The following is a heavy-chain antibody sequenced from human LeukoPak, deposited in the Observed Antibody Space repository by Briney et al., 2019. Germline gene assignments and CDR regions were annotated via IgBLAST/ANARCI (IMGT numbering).Heavy chain of an antibody. CDR1: GFTFSSYG. V-gene: IGHV3-21*01. J-gene: IGHJ4*02. CDR2: ISSSSSYI. D-gene: IGHD4-23*01. Sequence: PGGSLRLSCAASGFTFSSYGMSWVRQAPGKGLEWVSSISSSSSYIYYADSLKGRFTISRDNAKNSLYLQMNSLRAEDTAVYYCARYGGNSLDYWGQGTLVTVSS. CDR3: ARYGGNSLDY.